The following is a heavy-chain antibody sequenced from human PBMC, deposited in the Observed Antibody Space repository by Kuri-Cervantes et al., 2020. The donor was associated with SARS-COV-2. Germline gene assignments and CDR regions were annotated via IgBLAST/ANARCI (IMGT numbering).Heavy chain of an antibody. J-gene: IGHJ5*02. V-gene: IGHV4-39*02. CDR3: ARDQGWLDPWWFDP. CDR1: NGSIRSSSYY. Sequence: SETLSLTCSVSNGSIRSSSYYWGWIRQPPGKGLEWIGSIYSSGSTYYNPSLKSRVTISLETSKNQFSLKLSSMTAADTAVYYCARDQGWLDPWWFDPWGQGTLVTVSS. CDR2: IYSSGST. D-gene: IGHD6-19*01.